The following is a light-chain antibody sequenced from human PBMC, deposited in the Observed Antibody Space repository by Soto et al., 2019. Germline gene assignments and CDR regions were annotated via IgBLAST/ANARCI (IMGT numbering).Light chain of an antibody. Sequence: EIVMTQSPATLSVSPGERATLSCRASQSVSSNLAWYQQKPGQAPRLLIYGASTRATGIPARFSGSGSGTEFTLTISSLQSEDFVVYYCQQYNNLPQTFGPGTKVDIK. CDR3: QQYNNLPQT. CDR2: GAS. V-gene: IGKV3-15*01. J-gene: IGKJ3*01. CDR1: QSVSSN.